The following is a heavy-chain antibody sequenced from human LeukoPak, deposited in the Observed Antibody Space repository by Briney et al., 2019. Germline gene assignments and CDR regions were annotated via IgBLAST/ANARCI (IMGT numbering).Heavy chain of an antibody. Sequence: GGSLRLSCAASGFTFSSYTMYWVRQAPGKGLECVSAINSDGGSKYYEDSVKGRFTISRDNSKYTLFLQMGSLCPEDMAVYYCAKGAYYYYMDVWGKGTTVTVSS. D-gene: IGHD3-16*01. V-gene: IGHV3-64*02. CDR2: INSDGGSK. J-gene: IGHJ6*03. CDR3: AKGAYYYYMDV. CDR1: GFTFSSYT.